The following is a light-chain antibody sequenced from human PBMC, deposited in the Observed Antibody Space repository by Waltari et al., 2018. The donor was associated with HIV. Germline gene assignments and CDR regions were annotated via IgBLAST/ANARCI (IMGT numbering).Light chain of an antibody. V-gene: IGLV2-14*03. J-gene: IGLJ2*01. CDR3: CSYSSSGTVL. CDR2: DVS. Sequence: ITISCLGSSNDVGGFNYVSWYQQSPDKAPRLVIYDVSNRPSGSKSGSAASLTISGLQPEDEADYYCCSYSSSGTVLFGGGTRLTVL. CDR1: SNDVGGFNY.